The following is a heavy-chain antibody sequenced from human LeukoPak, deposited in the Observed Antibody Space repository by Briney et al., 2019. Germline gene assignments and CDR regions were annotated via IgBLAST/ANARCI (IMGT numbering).Heavy chain of an antibody. CDR2: LHRDGSV. D-gene: IGHD3-16*01. V-gene: IGHV3-53*01. CDR1: GFTVSDNN. Sequence: PGGSLRLSCAASGFTVSDNNMIWVRQAPGKGLEWVSTLHRDGSVRYADSVNSRFTISRDDSKNTLSLQMSSLRDEDTAVYYCVRVHGGGYWGQGTLVTVSS. J-gene: IGHJ4*02. CDR3: VRVHGGGY.